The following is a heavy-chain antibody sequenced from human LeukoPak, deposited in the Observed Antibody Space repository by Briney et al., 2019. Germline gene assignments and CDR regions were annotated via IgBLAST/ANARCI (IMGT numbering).Heavy chain of an antibody. J-gene: IGHJ4*02. Sequence: GGSLRLSCAASAFTFSNFGMHWVRQAPGKGLEWVAFIRYDGTIKDFADSVKGRFTISRDNSKNTLYLQMNSLRAEDTAVYYCAKRSSLGCTSTSCHGIDYWGQGTLVTVSS. V-gene: IGHV3-30*02. CDR3: AKRSSLGCTSTSCHGIDY. CDR2: IRYDGTIK. D-gene: IGHD2-2*01. CDR1: AFTFSNFG.